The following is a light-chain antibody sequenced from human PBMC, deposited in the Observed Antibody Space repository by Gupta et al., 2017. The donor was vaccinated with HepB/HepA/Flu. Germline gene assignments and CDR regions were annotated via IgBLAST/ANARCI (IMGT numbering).Light chain of an antibody. Sequence: EIVLTQSPATLSLSPGERATLSCRASQSVSSYLAWYKQKPGQAPRLLIYDASNRATGIPARYSGSGYGTDFTLTISSREPEDFAVYYCQQRSTWPPTTFGQGTRLEIK. CDR1: QSVSSY. J-gene: IGKJ5*01. CDR3: QQRSTWPPTT. V-gene: IGKV3-11*01. CDR2: DAS.